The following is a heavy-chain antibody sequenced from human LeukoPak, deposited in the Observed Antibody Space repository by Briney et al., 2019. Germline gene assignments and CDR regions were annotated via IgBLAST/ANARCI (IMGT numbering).Heavy chain of an antibody. CDR3: ARGREIFGVVIPYYYYMDV. D-gene: IGHD3-3*01. CDR2: ISAYNGNT. Sequence: ASVKVSCKASGYTFTSYGISWVRQAPGQGLEWMGWISAYNGNTNYAQKLQGRVTMTTDTSTSTAYMELRSLRSDDTAVYYCARGREIFGVVIPYYYYMDVWGKGTTVTVSS. J-gene: IGHJ6*03. V-gene: IGHV1-18*01. CDR1: GYTFTSYG.